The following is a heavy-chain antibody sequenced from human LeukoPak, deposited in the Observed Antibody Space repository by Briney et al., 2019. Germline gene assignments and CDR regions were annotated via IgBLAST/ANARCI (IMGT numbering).Heavy chain of an antibody. J-gene: IGHJ5*02. CDR2: INPNSGGT. CDR1: GYTFTGYY. Sequence: GASVKVSCKASGYTFTGYYMHWVRQAPGQGLEWMGRINPNSGGTNYAQKFQGRVTMTRDTSISTAYMELSRLRSDDTVVYHAEGGIRDSSYAVLDWFDPWGQGTLVTVSS. CDR3: EGGIRDSSYAVLDWFDP. V-gene: IGHV1-2*05. D-gene: IGHD6-6*01.